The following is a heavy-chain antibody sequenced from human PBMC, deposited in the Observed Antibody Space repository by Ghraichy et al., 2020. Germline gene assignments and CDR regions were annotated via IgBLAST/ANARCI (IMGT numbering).Heavy chain of an antibody. CDR1: GGSISSSSYY. V-gene: IGHV4-39*01. J-gene: IGHJ4*02. CDR2: IYYSGST. D-gene: IGHD2-2*01. CDR3: ARQYAILNIVVVPAAVDY. Sequence: SETLSLTCTVSGGSISSSSYYWGWIRQPTGKGLEWIGSIYYSGSTYYNPSLKSRVTISVDTSKNQFSLKLSSVTAADTAVYYCARQYAILNIVVVPAAVDYWGQGTLVTVSS.